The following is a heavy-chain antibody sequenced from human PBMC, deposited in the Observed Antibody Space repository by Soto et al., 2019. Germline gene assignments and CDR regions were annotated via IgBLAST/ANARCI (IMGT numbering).Heavy chain of an antibody. D-gene: IGHD2-2*01. CDR3: ARQVVVPAAPSDFFDY. CDR2: INHSGST. CDR1: GGSFSGYY. J-gene: IGHJ4*02. Sequence: SETLSLTCAVYGGSFSGYYWSWIRQPPGKGLEWIGEINHSGSTNYNPSLKSRVTISVDTSKNQFSLKLSSVTAADTAVYYCARQVVVPAAPSDFFDYWGQGTLVTVSS. V-gene: IGHV4-34*01.